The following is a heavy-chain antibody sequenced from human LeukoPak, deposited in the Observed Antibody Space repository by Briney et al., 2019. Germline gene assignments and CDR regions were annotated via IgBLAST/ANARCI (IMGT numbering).Heavy chain of an antibody. CDR2: INHSGST. CDR1: GGSFSGNY. D-gene: IGHD3-22*01. V-gene: IGHV4-34*01. Sequence: SETLSLTCAVYGGSFSGNYWSWIRQPPGKGLEWIGEINHSGSTNYNPSLKSRVTISVDTSKNQFSLKLSSVTAADTAVYYCARGPRYRTYYYDSSGHRTGAFDIWGQGTMVTVSS. CDR3: ARGPRYRTYYYDSSGHRTGAFDI. J-gene: IGHJ3*02.